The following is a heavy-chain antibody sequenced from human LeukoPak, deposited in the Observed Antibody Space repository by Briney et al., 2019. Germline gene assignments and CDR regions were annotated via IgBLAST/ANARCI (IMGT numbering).Heavy chain of an antibody. CDR2: IWSDKSNK. CDR3: AKDAQRGFDYSNSLEY. CDR1: GFIFNHHA. Sequence: GGSLRLSCAASGFIFNHHAMHWVRQAPGKGLEWVAVIWSDKSNKFYADSVRGRFTISRDDSRKTVYLQMERMTSEDTAIYYCAKDAQRGFDYSNSLEYWGQGALVTVAS. J-gene: IGHJ4*02. V-gene: IGHV3-33*06. D-gene: IGHD4-11*01.